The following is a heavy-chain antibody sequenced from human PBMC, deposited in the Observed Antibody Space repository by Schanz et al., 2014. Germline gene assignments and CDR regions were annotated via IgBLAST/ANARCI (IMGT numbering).Heavy chain of an antibody. V-gene: IGHV1-69*09. D-gene: IGHD2-8*02. CDR2: IIPITGIT. Sequence: QVQLVQSGAEVKKPGASVKVSCKASGDTFRSYTINWVRHAPGQGLEWMGRIIPITGITNYAQKFQGRVTFTADKSTSTAFLEVNSLRSEDTAVYYCARGLVRYFAYWGQGTLVTVSS. J-gene: IGHJ4*02. CDR1: GDTFRSYT. CDR3: ARGLVRYFAY.